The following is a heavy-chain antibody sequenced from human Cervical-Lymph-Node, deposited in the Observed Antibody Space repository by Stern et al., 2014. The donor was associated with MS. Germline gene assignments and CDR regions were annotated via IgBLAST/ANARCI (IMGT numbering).Heavy chain of an antibody. J-gene: IGHJ4*02. Sequence: QVQLEESGGGLVKPGGSLRLSCAASGFTFSDYHMTWIRQAPGKGLEWVTYISTIGTPISYADSVKGRFTVSRDNAKNSLYLQLNSLRAEDTAVYYCAREIHYFADGYYFDLWGQGTLVTVSS. V-gene: IGHV3-11*01. D-gene: IGHD3-9*01. CDR1: GFTFSDYH. CDR3: AREIHYFADGYYFDL. CDR2: ISTIGTPI.